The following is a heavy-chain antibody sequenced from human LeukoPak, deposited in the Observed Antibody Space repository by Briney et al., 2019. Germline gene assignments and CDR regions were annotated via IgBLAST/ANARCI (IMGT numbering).Heavy chain of an antibody. Sequence: PGGSLRLSCAASGFTFSSYAMSWVRQAPGKGLEWVSAISGSGGSTYYADSVKGRFTISRDNSKNTLYLQMNSLRAEDTAVYYCAKVSYYYDSSGLSWFDPWGQGTLVTVSS. CDR2: ISGSGGST. D-gene: IGHD3-22*01. CDR3: AKVSYYYDSSGLSWFDP. J-gene: IGHJ5*02. V-gene: IGHV3-23*01. CDR1: GFTFSSYA.